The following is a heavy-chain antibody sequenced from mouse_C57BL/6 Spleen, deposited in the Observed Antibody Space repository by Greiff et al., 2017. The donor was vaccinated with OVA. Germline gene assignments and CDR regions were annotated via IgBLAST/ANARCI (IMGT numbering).Heavy chain of an antibody. Sequence: EVQLQQSGPELVKPGASVKISCKASGYTFTDYYMNWVKQSHGKSLEWIGDINPNNGGTSYNQKFKGKATLTVDKSSSTAYMELRSLTSEDSAVYYCARWDYYGSSRRGFAYWGQGTLVTVSA. J-gene: IGHJ3*01. D-gene: IGHD1-1*01. CDR2: INPNNGGT. CDR1: GYTFTDYY. CDR3: ARWDYYGSSRRGFAY. V-gene: IGHV1-26*01.